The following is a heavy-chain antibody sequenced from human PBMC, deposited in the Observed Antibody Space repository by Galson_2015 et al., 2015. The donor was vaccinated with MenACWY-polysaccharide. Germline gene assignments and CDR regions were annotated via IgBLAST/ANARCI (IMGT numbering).Heavy chain of an antibody. CDR1: GFTFSKNW. V-gene: IGHV3-7*01. CDR2: ISLDGTTK. Sequence: SLRLSCAASGFTFSKNWMTWVRQAPGKGLEWVANISLDGTTKYYVGSVRGRFTISRDNADNLLFLQLNSLRAEDTALYYCVRGGADGETYRHCGHETLVTVSS. CDR3: VRGGADGETYRH. D-gene: IGHD2-8*02. J-gene: IGHJ4*01.